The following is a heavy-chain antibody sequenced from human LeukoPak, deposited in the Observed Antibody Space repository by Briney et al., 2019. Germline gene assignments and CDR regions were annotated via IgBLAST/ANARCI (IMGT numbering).Heavy chain of an antibody. CDR2: IYHSGST. CDR1: GYSISSGYY. V-gene: IGHV4-38-2*01. D-gene: IGHD6-25*01. Sequence: SETLSLTXAVSGYSISSGYYWGWIRQPPGKRLEWIGSIYHSGSTYYNPSLKSRVTISVDTSKNQFSLKLSSVTAADTAVYYCARPFAANDAFDIWGQGTMVTVSS. J-gene: IGHJ3*02. CDR3: ARPFAANDAFDI.